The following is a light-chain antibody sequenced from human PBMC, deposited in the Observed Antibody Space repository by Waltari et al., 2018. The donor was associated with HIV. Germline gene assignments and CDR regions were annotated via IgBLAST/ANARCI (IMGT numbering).Light chain of an antibody. CDR2: EDT. V-gene: IGLV2-23*01. Sequence: QSALTQTASVSGSPGPSITISCPVTSSDIVTYNVVSWFQHHPRKAPKLEIYEDTRRASGVSHRFCGFKSGNMASLTISGLQGEDEADYYCCSYAGSTSYGEFVAGTKVAV. CDR1: SSDIVTYNV. J-gene: IGLJ1*01. CDR3: CSYAGSTSYGE.